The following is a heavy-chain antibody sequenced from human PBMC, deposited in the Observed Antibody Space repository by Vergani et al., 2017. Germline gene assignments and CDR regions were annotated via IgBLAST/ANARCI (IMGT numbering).Heavy chain of an antibody. CDR2: MNPNSGNT. Sequence: QVQLVESGGGVVQPGRSLRLSCAASGFTFSSYGMHWVRQATGQGLEWMGWMNPNSGNTGYAQKFQGRVTMTRNTSISTAYMELRSLRSDDTAVYYCARDRVELEEDYYYMDVWGKGTTVTVSS. CDR3: ARDRVELEEDYYYMDV. CDR1: GFTFSSYG. V-gene: IGHV1-8*02. J-gene: IGHJ6*03. D-gene: IGHD1-26*01.